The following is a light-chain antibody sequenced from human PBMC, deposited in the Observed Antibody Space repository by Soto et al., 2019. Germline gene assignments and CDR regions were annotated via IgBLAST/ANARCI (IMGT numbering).Light chain of an antibody. V-gene: IGKV3-11*01. CDR1: QSVSSY. CDR3: QQRSNWPPVT. Sequence: EIVLTQSPATLSLSPGERATLSCRASQSVSSYLAWYQQKPDQAPRLLIYDASNRATGIPARFSGSGSGTDFRLTISGLEPEDFAIYYCQQRSNWPPVTFGGGTKVEIK. CDR2: DAS. J-gene: IGKJ4*01.